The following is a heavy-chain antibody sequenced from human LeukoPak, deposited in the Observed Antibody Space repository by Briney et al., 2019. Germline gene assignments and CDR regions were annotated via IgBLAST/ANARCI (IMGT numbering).Heavy chain of an antibody. Sequence: GTSLRLSCVASGFTFTNYAMSWVRQAPGKELEWVSAITGSDGSSYYADSVKGRFTISRDNSKNTLYLQVNSLRAEDTAVYYCARDGGYCSGGSCYFFDYWGQGTLVTVSS. V-gene: IGHV3-23*01. J-gene: IGHJ4*02. D-gene: IGHD2-15*01. CDR3: ARDGGYCSGGSCYFFDY. CDR1: GFTFTNYA. CDR2: ITGSDGSS.